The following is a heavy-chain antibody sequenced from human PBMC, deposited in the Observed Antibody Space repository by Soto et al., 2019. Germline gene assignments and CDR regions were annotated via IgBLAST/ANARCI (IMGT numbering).Heavy chain of an antibody. CDR3: AKDRNSGNFDY. Sequence: GGSLRLSCAASGFTFSSYGMHWVRQAPGKGLEWVAVISYDGSNKYYAGSVKGRFTISRDNSKNTLYLQMNSLRAEDTAVYYCAKDRNSGNFDYWGQGTLVTVSS. CDR2: ISYDGSNK. D-gene: IGHD3-10*01. J-gene: IGHJ4*02. V-gene: IGHV3-30*18. CDR1: GFTFSSYG.